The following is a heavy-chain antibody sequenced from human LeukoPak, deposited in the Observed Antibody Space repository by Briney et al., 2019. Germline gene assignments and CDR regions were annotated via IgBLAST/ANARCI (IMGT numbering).Heavy chain of an antibody. D-gene: IGHD2-2*01. CDR1: GYTFTSYG. V-gene: IGHV1-69*13. J-gene: IGHJ5*02. CDR2: IIPIFGPA. Sequence: SVKVSCKASGYTFTSYGISWVRQAPGQGLEWMVGIIPIFGPADYAQKFQGRVTITADESTSTAYMELSSLRSEDTAVYYCASLVGVVPADNWFDPWGQGTLVTVSS. CDR3: ASLVGVVPADNWFDP.